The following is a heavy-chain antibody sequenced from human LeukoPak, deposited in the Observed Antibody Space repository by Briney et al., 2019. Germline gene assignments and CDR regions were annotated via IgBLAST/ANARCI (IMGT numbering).Heavy chain of an antibody. V-gene: IGHV1-18*01. CDR2: ISAYHGNT. CDR3: ARAQSGYYYAYSDY. J-gene: IGHJ4*02. Sequence: ASVKVSCKASGYTFTSCGICWVRQAPGQGLEWMGRISAYHGNTNYAQNLQGRVTMTADTSTSTAYMELRSLRSDDSAVYYCARAQSGYYYAYSDYWGQGTLVTVSS. D-gene: IGHD5-18*01. CDR1: GYTFTSCG.